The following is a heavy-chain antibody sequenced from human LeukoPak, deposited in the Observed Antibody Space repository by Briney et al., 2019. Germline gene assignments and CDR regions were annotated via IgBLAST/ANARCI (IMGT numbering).Heavy chain of an antibody. Sequence: ASVKVSCKASGYTFTGYYMHWVRQAPGQGLEWMGWINPNSGGTNYAQKFQGRVTMTRDTSITTAYMELSRLSSDDTAVYYCARDLDTVTTGGFDYWGQGTLVTVSS. J-gene: IGHJ4*02. D-gene: IGHD4-17*01. CDR3: ARDLDTVTTGGFDY. V-gene: IGHV1-2*02. CDR2: INPNSGGT. CDR1: GYTFTGYY.